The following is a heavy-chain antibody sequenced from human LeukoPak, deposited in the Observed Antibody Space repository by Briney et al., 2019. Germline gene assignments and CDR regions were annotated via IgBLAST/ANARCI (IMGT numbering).Heavy chain of an antibody. CDR3: ARVRKPAAKNWFDP. Sequence: SETLSLTCAVYGGSFSGYYWSWIRQPPGKGLEWIGEINHSGSTNYNPSLKSRVTISVDTSKNQFALKLGSVTAVDAAVYYCARVRKPAAKNWFDPWGQGTLVTVSS. CDR2: INHSGST. V-gene: IGHV4-34*01. CDR1: GGSFSGYY. D-gene: IGHD2-2*01. J-gene: IGHJ5*02.